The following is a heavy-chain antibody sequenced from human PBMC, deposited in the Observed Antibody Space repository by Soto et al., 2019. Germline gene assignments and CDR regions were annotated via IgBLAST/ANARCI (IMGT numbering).Heavy chain of an antibody. CDR1: GGTFSSYA. J-gene: IGHJ5*02. Sequence: QVQLVQSGAEVKKPGSSVKVSCKASGGTFSSYAISWVRQAPGQGLEWMGGIIPIFGTANYAQKFQGRVTVTADESTSTAYMELSSLRSEDTAVYYCARDGYSSSWYSRYNWFDPWCQGALVTVSS. V-gene: IGHV1-69*01. CDR3: ARDGYSSSWYSRYNWFDP. CDR2: IIPIFGTA. D-gene: IGHD6-13*01.